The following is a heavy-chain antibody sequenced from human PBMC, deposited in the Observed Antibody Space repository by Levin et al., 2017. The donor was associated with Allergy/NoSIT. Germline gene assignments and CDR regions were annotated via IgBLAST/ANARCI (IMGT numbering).Heavy chain of an antibody. CDR1: GFIFRDYA. D-gene: IGHD3-22*01. J-gene: IGHJ1*01. CDR2: IRNKEYGEKT. V-gene: IGHV3-49*04. CDR3: IRGYSGYYAEYFYH. Sequence: GGSLRLSCTVSGFIFRDYAISWVRQAPGKGLEWVAFIRNKEYGEKTQYASSVQGRFTISRDDSTGIAYLQMNSLTIEDTAVYYCIRGYSGYYAEYFYHWGQGTVVTVSS.